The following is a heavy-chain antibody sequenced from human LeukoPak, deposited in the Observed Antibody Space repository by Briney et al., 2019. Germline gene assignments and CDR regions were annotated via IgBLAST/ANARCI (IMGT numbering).Heavy chain of an antibody. V-gene: IGHV4-61*02. Sequence: KPSETLSLTCTVSGGSISSGSYYWSWIRQPAGKGLEWIGRIYTSGSTNYNPSLKSRVTISVDTSKNQFSLKLSSVTAADTAVYCCARDQLIAVAGIDYFDYWGQGTLVTVSS. CDR1: GGSISSGSYY. J-gene: IGHJ4*02. D-gene: IGHD6-19*01. CDR2: IYTSGST. CDR3: ARDQLIAVAGIDYFDY.